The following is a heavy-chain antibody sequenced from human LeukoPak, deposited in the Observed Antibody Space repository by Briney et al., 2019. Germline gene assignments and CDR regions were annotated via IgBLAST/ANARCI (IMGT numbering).Heavy chain of an antibody. CDR2: ISGSGGST. Sequence: GGSLRLSCAASGFTFSSYGMSWVRQAPGKGLEWVSAISGSGGSTYYADSVKGRFTISRDNSKNTLYLQMNSLRAEDTAVYYCASLAYSSSWYDAFDIWGQGTMVTVSS. J-gene: IGHJ3*02. D-gene: IGHD6-13*01. V-gene: IGHV3-23*01. CDR3: ASLAYSSSWYDAFDI. CDR1: GFTFSSYG.